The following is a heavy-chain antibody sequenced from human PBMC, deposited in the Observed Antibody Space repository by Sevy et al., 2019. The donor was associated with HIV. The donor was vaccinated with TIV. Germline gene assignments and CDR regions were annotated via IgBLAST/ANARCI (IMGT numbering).Heavy chain of an antibody. CDR2: IKQDGSEK. J-gene: IGHJ3*02. D-gene: IGHD3-22*01. CDR1: GFTFSSYW. V-gene: IGHV3-7*03. Sequence: GGSLRLSCAASGFTFSSYWMSWVRQAPGKGLEWVANIKQDGSEKYYVDSVKGRFTISRDNAKNSLYLQMNSLRAEDTAVYYCAREMGYYDSRVGEDAFDIWGQGTMVTVSS. CDR3: AREMGYYDSRVGEDAFDI.